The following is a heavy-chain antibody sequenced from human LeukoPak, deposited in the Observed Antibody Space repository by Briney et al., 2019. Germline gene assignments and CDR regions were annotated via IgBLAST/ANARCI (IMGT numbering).Heavy chain of an antibody. CDR3: ARGANWGSPDY. J-gene: IGHJ4*02. Sequence: SETLSLTCTVSGGSISSYYWSWIRQPPGKGLEWIGYIYYSGSTNYNPSLKSRVTISTDTSKNQFSLKLSSVTAADTAVYYCARGANWGSPDYWGQGTLVTVSS. CDR2: IYYSGST. D-gene: IGHD7-27*01. V-gene: IGHV4-59*08. CDR1: GGSISSYY.